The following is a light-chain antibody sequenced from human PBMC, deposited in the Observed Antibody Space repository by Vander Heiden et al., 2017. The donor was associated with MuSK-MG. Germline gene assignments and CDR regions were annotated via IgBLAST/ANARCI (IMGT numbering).Light chain of an antibody. J-gene: IGKJ4*01. Sequence: IVLTQSPATLSVSPGERATLSCRASQSVRSNLAWYQQRPGQAPRPLIYGASTRATGIPARFSGSGSGTEFTLTISSLQPEDFAVYYCQQYSIWPGELTFGGGTKVEIK. CDR3: QQYSIWPGELT. CDR2: GAS. CDR1: QSVRSN. V-gene: IGKV3-15*01.